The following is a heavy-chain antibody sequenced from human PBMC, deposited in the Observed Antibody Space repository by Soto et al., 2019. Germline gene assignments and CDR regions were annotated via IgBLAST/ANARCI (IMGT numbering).Heavy chain of an antibody. CDR3: ARLEAARNNLDP. V-gene: IGHV5-10-1*01. CDR1: GYSFTTYW. Sequence: PGESLKISCKASGYSFTTYWITWVRQMPGKGLEWIGRLDPSDSYTSYSTSFQGHVTISVDNSISTAYLQWGSLKASDTAMYYCARLEAARNNLDPWGQGALVTIS. CDR2: LDPSDSYT. J-gene: IGHJ5*02. D-gene: IGHD6-6*01.